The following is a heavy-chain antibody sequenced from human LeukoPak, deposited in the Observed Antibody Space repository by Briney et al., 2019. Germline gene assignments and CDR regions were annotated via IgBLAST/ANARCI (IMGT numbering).Heavy chain of an antibody. D-gene: IGHD2-21*02. J-gene: IGHJ4*02. V-gene: IGHV6-1*01. CDR2: TYYRSQWYN. Sequence: SQTLSLTCAISGDSVSSTSAAWNWIRQCPSRGLEWLGGTYYRSQWYNEYAASVISRITINSDTSKNQFSLQLNSVTPGDTAVYYCARGVTYSFDYWGQGTLVTVSS. CDR3: ARGVTYSFDY. CDR1: GDSVSSTSAA.